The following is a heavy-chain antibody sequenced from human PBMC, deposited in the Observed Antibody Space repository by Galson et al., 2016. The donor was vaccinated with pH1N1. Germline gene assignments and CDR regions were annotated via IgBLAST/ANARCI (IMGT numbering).Heavy chain of an antibody. CDR2: SKKKLYSYTT. D-gene: IGHD3-16*01. Sequence: SLRLSCAVSGFIFSDYHMDWVRQAPGKGLEWVGRSKKKLYSYTTEYATSVQGRFTISRDESKNSVYLQMSSLRPEDTAVYFCSRVLEGGVDVWGQGTTVTVSS. J-gene: IGHJ6*02. V-gene: IGHV3-72*01. CDR1: GFIFSDYH. CDR3: SRVLEGGVDV.